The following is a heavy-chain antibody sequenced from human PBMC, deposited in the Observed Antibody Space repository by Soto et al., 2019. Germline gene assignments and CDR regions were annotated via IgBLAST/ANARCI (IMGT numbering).Heavy chain of an antibody. V-gene: IGHV5-51*01. CDR3: ARLASLLQPFDY. CDR2: IFPRDSDT. J-gene: IGHJ4*02. Sequence: GESLKISCQTSGYTFTNYWIAWVRHMPGRGLEWMGLIFPRDSDTRYTSPFEGQVTISADRSIATAYLQWTTLKASDSATYFCARLASLLQPFDYWGQGTPVTVSS. D-gene: IGHD2-21*01. CDR1: GYTFTNYW.